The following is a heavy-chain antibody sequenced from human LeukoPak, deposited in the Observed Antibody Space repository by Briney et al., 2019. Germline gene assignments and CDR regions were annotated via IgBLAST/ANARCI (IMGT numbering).Heavy chain of an antibody. CDR1: GFGFGSFA. CDR3: AKELPNYDFWSGSPPY. J-gene: IGHJ4*02. CDR2: IRYDGSNK. D-gene: IGHD3-3*01. Sequence: PGGSLRLSCEGSKFTASGFGFGSFAMHWVRQAPGKGLEWVAFIRYDGSNKYYADSVKGRFTISRDNSKNTLYLQMNSLRAEDTAVYYCAKELPNYDFWSGSPPYWGQGTLVTVSS. V-gene: IGHV3-30*02.